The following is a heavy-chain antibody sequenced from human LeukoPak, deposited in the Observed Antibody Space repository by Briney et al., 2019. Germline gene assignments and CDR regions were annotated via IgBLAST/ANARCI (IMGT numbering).Heavy chain of an antibody. Sequence: ASVKVSCKASGGTFSSYAISWVRQAPGQGLEWMGGIIPIFGTANYAQKFQGRVTITADESTSTAYMELSSLRSEDTAVYYCASSTRDYYDSSGPGGIFDYWGQGTLVTVSS. CDR2: IIPIFGTA. CDR1: GGTFSSYA. J-gene: IGHJ4*02. D-gene: IGHD3-22*01. CDR3: ASSTRDYYDSSGPGGIFDY. V-gene: IGHV1-69*13.